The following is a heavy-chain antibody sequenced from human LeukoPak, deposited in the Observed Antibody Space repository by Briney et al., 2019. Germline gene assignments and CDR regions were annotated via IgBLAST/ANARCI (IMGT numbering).Heavy chain of an antibody. D-gene: IGHD4-23*01. J-gene: IGHJ4*02. CDR3: AREDHGGNFDY. Sequence: PSQTLSLTCTVSGGSISSGDYYWRWIRQPPGKGLEWIGYIYYSGSTYYNPSLKSRVTISVDTSKNQFSLKLSSVTAADTAVYYCAREDHGGNFDYWGQGTLVTVSS. V-gene: IGHV4-30-4*01. CDR1: GGSISSGDYY. CDR2: IYYSGST.